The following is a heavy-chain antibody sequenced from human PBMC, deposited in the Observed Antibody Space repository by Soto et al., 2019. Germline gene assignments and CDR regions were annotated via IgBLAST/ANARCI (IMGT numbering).Heavy chain of an antibody. CDR1: GYTFTGYG. CDR2: ISTDKGNT. J-gene: IGHJ5*02. D-gene: IGHD3-16*01. CDR3: VRDFKFATGGEYWFDP. V-gene: IGHV1-3*05. Sequence: QAQLVQSGAEEKNPGASVKISCKASGYTFTGYGIHWVRQAPGQSLEWMGWISTDKGNTKYSQQFQGRLTVTRDTSEKAAHMDLSSLRSEGTAVYYFVRDFKFATGGEYWFDPWGQGTRVTVSS.